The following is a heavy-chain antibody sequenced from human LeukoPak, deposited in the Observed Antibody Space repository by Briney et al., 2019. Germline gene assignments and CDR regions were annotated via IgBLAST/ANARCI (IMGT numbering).Heavy chain of an antibody. CDR3: ARGGYDYGYYFNN. J-gene: IGHJ4*02. CDR2: IYTSGNT. Sequence: PSQTLSLTCTVSGNSISSGDNYWSWIRQPAGKGLEWIGRIYTSGNTNYNPSLKSRVTVSVDTSKNQFSLRLSSVTAADTAVHYCARGGYDYGYYFNNWGQGTLVTVSS. CDR1: GNSISSGDNY. D-gene: IGHD5-12*01. V-gene: IGHV4-61*02.